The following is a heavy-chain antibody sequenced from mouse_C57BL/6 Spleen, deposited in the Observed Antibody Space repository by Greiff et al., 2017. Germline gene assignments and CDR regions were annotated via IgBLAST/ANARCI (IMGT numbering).Heavy chain of an antibody. Sequence: EVQLQQSGPELVRPGASVKLSCKASGYSFTGYYMNRVKQSPEKSLEWIGDINPSTGGTPYNQKFKDKATLTVDKSSSTAYMQLKSLTSEDSAVDYSVKRGYGSSLWYFDVWGTGTAVTVSS. CDR2: INPSTGGT. CDR1: GYSFTGYY. V-gene: IGHV1-42*01. J-gene: IGHJ1*03. CDR3: VKRGYGSSLWYFDV. D-gene: IGHD1-1*01.